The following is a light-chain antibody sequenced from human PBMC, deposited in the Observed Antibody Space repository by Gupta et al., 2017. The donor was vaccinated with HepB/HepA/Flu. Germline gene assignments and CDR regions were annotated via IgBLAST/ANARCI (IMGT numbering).Light chain of an antibody. J-gene: IGLJ1*01. CDR2: STD. Sequence: QSVFTPPPSASGTPGPLATVPCSGSSSNVGSHNINWYQQLPGTAPKLLICSTDLRPSGVPERFSDSKYGTSASLAISGLQAEDEADYCCATWDTSLNVLVFGTGTKLTVL. V-gene: IGLV1-44*01. CDR3: ATWDTSLNVLV. CDR1: SSNVGSHN.